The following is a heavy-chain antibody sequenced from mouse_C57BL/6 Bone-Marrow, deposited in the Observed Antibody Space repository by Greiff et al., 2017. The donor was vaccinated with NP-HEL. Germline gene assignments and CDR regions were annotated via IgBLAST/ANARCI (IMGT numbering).Heavy chain of an antibody. Sequence: EVHLVESGGGLVQPGGSLKLSCAASGFTFSDYYMYWVRQTPEKRLEWVAYISNGGGSTYYPDTVKGRFTISRDNAKNTLYLQMSRLKSEDTAMYYCARHEGYSNYRGGNYAMDYWGQGTSVTVSS. CDR3: ARHEGYSNYRGGNYAMDY. V-gene: IGHV5-12*01. J-gene: IGHJ4*01. CDR2: ISNGGGST. D-gene: IGHD2-5*01. CDR1: GFTFSDYY.